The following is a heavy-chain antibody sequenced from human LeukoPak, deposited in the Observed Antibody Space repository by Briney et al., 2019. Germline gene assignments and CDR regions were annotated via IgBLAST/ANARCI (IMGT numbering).Heavy chain of an antibody. V-gene: IGHV6-1*01. D-gene: IGHD4-23*01. CDR1: GDSVSSNSAA. CDR2: TKYRSKWYS. Sequence: SQTLSLTCVISGDSVSSNSAAWNWIRQSPSRGLEWLGRTKYRSKWYSDYTVSVKSRITINPDTSKNQFSLQLNSVTPEDTAVNYGEREGALGTPPGSFASWGKGALAPSPQ. CDR3: EREGALGTPPGSFAS. J-gene: IGHJ4*02.